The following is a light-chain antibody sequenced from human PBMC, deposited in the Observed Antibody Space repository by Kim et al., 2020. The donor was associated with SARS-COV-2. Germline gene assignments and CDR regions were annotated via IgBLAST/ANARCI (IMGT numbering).Light chain of an antibody. Sequence: DIQMTQSPSSLSASVGDRVTITCRASQDISRYLNWYQQKPGKAPKLLIYTASSLQSGVPSRFTGSGSETDFTLTISSLQPEDFATYYCQQTYSASRTFGPGTKVDIK. CDR3: QQTYSASRT. V-gene: IGKV1-39*01. CDR1: QDISRY. J-gene: IGKJ3*01. CDR2: TAS.